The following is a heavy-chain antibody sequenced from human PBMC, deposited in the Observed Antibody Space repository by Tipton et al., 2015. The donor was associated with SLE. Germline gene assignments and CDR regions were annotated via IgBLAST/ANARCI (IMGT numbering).Heavy chain of an antibody. CDR2: INHTGST. D-gene: IGHD6-13*01. J-gene: IGHJ4*02. CDR1: GGSFSGHY. Sequence: TLSLTCAVYGGSFSGHYWSWIRQPPGKGLEWIGEINHTGSTNYNPSLKSRVTISEDTSKSEFSLNLRSVTAADTAMYYCARLGWYSPPDYWGQGTLVTVSS. CDR3: ARLGWYSPPDY. V-gene: IGHV4-34*01.